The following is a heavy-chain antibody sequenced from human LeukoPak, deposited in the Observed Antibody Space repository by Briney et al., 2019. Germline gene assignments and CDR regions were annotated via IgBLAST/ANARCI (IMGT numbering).Heavy chain of an antibody. D-gene: IGHD3-3*01. J-gene: IGHJ4*02. CDR1: GGTFISYG. Sequence: ASVKVSCKASGGTFISYGISWVRQAPGQGLEWMGWISAYNGNTNYAQKLQGRVTMTTDTSTSTAYMELRSLRSDDTAVYYCARGHDFWSGYYGLFDYWGQGTLVTVSS. CDR2: ISAYNGNT. CDR3: ARGHDFWSGYYGLFDY. V-gene: IGHV1-18*01.